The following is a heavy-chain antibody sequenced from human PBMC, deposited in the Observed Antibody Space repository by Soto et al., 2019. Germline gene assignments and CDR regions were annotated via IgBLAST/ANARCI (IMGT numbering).Heavy chain of an antibody. CDR3: ARDITHSSSWAMEDY. J-gene: IGHJ4*02. Sequence: QVQLVGSGGGVVQPGRSLRLSCAASGFTFSSYAMHWVRQAPGKGLEWVAVISYDGSNKYYADSVKGRFTISRDNSKNTLYLQMNSLRAEDTAVYYCARDITHSSSWAMEDYWGQGTLVTVSS. CDR1: GFTFSSYA. CDR2: ISYDGSNK. D-gene: IGHD6-13*01. V-gene: IGHV3-30-3*01.